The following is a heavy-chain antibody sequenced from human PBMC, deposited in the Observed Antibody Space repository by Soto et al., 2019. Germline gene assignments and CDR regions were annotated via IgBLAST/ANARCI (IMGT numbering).Heavy chain of an antibody. CDR3: ATGRSEVVPGAMDT. D-gene: IGHD2-2*01. CDR2: IYPTGST. J-gene: IGHJ5*02. Sequence: PSETLSLTCTVSGDSFSNYYCDWVRKSAGKGLEWIGRIYPTGSTTYNPSLKSRLTMSVDTSKNQFSLRLTSMTAADKAVYYCATGRSEVVPGAMDTWGQGTRVTVSS. V-gene: IGHV4-4*07. CDR1: GDSFSNYY.